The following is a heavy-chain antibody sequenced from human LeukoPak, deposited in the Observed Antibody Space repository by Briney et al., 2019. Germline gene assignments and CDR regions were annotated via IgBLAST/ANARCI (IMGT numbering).Heavy chain of an antibody. CDR2: ISYDGSDK. D-gene: IGHD3-10*01. CDR1: GFTFSTYG. V-gene: IGHV3-30*18. Sequence: GGSLRLSCAASGFTFSTYGMHWVRQAPGKGLAWVALISYDGSDKYYADSVKGRFTISRDNSKNTLYLQMNSLRAEDTAVYYCAKDKYYYGSGSDLDYWGQGTLVTVSS. J-gene: IGHJ4*02. CDR3: AKDKYYYGSGSDLDY.